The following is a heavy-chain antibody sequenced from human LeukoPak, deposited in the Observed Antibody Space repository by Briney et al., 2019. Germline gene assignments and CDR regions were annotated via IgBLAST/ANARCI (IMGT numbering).Heavy chain of an antibody. D-gene: IGHD3-22*01. Sequence: GGSLRLSCAASGFTLSSYSMNWVRQAPGKGLEWVSYISRSSGTIYYADSVKGRFIISRDNAKNSLYLQMNSLRAEDTAVYFCASLYVVPRFGSSGFPEPFDYWGQGTLVTVSS. CDR3: ASLYVVPRFGSSGFPEPFDY. CDR1: GFTLSSYS. CDR2: ISRSSGTI. J-gene: IGHJ4*02. V-gene: IGHV3-48*01.